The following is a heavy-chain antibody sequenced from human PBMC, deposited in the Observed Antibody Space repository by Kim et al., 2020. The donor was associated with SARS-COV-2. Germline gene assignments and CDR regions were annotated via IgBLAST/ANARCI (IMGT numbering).Heavy chain of an antibody. Sequence: YNEYALSVKSRITINPDTAKNQFSLQLNSVTPEDTAVYYCASGLGGRFDPWGQGTLVTVSS. CDR2: YN. J-gene: IGHJ5*02. D-gene: IGHD3-16*01. V-gene: IGHV6-1*01. CDR3: ASGLGGRFDP.